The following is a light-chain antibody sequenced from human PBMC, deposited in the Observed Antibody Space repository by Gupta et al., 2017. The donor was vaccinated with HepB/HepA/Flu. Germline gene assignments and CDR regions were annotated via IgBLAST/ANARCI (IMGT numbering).Light chain of an antibody. Sequence: EIVLTQSPATLSLSPGERATLSCRASQSISSTSLAWYQQKPGQAPRLLIYDASNRATGIPARFSGNGAGTHFTLTISSLEPEDFAIYHCQHRRHGPPEATFGQGTQLEIK. CDR2: DAS. CDR1: QSISSTS. CDR3: QHRRHGPPEAT. V-gene: IGKV3-11*01. J-gene: IGKJ5*01.